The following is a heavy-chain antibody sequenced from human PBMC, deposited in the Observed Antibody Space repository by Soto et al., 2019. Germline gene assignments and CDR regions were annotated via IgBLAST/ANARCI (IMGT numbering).Heavy chain of an antibody. CDR1: SYNFNTYG. J-gene: IGHJ6*02. V-gene: IGHV1-18*01. CDR2: ISAHNGNT. D-gene: IGHD3-22*01. Sequence: ASVKVSSTSSSYNFNTYGITGVRQTPGQGLEWMAWISAHNGNTDYAQKLQGRVTVTRDTSTSTAYMELRSLRSDDTAMYFCARGGYYDSSGSRNYYYYGMNVWGQGTTVTVSS. CDR3: ARGGYYDSSGSRNYYYYGMNV.